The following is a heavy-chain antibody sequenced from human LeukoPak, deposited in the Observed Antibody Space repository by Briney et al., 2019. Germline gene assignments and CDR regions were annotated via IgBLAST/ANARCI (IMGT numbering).Heavy chain of an antibody. D-gene: IGHD3-22*01. CDR3: ARVLSSGYSDY. J-gene: IGHJ4*02. V-gene: IGHV4-59*01. CDR2: VYSDGYT. CDR1: GGYINSYY. Sequence: SETLSLTCSVSGGYINSYYWSWIRQAPGKGLEWLGYVYSDGYTIFNPSLKSRLTISVDTTKNQFSLKLSSVTAADTAVYYCARVLSSGYSDYWGQGTLVTVTS.